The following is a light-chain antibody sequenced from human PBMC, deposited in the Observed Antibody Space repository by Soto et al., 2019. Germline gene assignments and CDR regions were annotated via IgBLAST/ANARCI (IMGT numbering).Light chain of an antibody. CDR3: QSYDARLRGSGV. J-gene: IGLJ1*01. CDR1: KCDIGVYDF. Sequence: QSALTQPPSASGSPGQSVTISCTGTKCDIGVYDFVSWYQHHPGKAPRLIIYEVVQRPSGVPDRFSGSKSGNTASLTVSGLQAADEADYYCQSYDARLRGSGVFGTGTKVTVL. V-gene: IGLV2-8*01. CDR2: EVV.